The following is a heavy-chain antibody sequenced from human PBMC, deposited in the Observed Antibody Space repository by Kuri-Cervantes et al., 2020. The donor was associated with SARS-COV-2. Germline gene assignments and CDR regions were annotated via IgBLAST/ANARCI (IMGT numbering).Heavy chain of an antibody. CDR3: ARVGVVIAIPDY. J-gene: IGHJ4*02. Sequence: GSLRLSCAVIGGSINGHYWSWIRQPPGKGLEWIGELNHDGSTNYNPSLKSRITISGDASKNQFSLKVTSVTAADTAVYYCARVGVVIAIPDYWGQGTLVTVSS. V-gene: IGHV4-34*01. D-gene: IGHD2-21*01. CDR1: GGSINGHY. CDR2: LNHDGST.